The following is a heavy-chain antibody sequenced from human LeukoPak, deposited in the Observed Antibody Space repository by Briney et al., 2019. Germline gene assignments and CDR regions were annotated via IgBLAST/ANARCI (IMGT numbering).Heavy chain of an antibody. CDR3: AREGPLWFGELLEEIDY. D-gene: IGHD3-10*01. CDR1: GFTFSSYS. CDR2: ISSSSSTI. Sequence: GGSLRLSCAASGFTFSSYSMNWVRQAPGKGLEWVSYISSSSSTIYYADSVKGRFTISRDNAKNSLYLQMNSLRAEDTAVYYCAREGPLWFGELLEEIDYWGQGTLVTVSS. V-gene: IGHV3-48*01. J-gene: IGHJ4*02.